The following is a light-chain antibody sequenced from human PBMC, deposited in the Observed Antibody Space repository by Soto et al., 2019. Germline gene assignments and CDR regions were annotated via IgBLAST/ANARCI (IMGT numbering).Light chain of an antibody. CDR3: QQYNDWPLT. Sequence: EIVMTQSPATLSVSPGERATLSCRASQSVSSSLAWYQLKPGQAPRLLIYGASTRATGIPARFSGSGSGTEFTLTISSLQSEDFAVYYCQQYNDWPLTFGGGTKVEIK. V-gene: IGKV3-15*01. J-gene: IGKJ4*01. CDR1: QSVSSS. CDR2: GAS.